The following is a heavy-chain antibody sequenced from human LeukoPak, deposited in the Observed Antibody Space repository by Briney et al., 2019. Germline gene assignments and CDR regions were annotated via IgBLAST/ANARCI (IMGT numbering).Heavy chain of an antibody. CDR1: GFTFSDYA. D-gene: IGHD4-11*01. Sequence: PGGSLRLSCAVSGFTFSDYAMSWVRQAPGKGLEWVSGIGGHETDTRYADSVRGRFTISRDNSKNTLYLQMNSLRAEDTAVYYCCSNYFYWGQGTLVTVSS. J-gene: IGHJ4*02. V-gene: IGHV3-23*01. CDR3: CSNYFY. CDR2: IGGHETDT.